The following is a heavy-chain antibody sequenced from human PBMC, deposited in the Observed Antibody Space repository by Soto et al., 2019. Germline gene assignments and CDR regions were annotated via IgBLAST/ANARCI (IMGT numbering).Heavy chain of an antibody. CDR3: TRLSHYDYVWGSYRYTGSLPQENWFDP. J-gene: IGHJ5*02. CDR1: GFTFSGSA. CDR2: IRSKANSYAT. V-gene: IGHV3-73*01. D-gene: IGHD3-16*02. Sequence: PGGSLRLSCAASGFTFSGSAMHWVRQASGKGLEWVGRIRSKANSYATAYAASVKGRFTISRDDSKNTAYLQMNSLKTEDTAVYYCTRLSHYDYVWGSYRYTGSLPQENWFDPWGQGT.